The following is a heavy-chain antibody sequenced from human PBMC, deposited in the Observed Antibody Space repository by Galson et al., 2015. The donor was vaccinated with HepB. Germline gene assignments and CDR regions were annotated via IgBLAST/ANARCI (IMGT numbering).Heavy chain of an antibody. CDR3: ARQLIAAAATGTWFDP. CDR1: GYSFTSYW. V-gene: IGHV5-51*01. CDR2: IYPGDSDT. Sequence: QSGAEVKKPGESLKISCKGSGYSFTSYWIGWVRQMPGKGLEWMGIIYPGDSDTRYSPSFQGQVTISADKSISTAYLQWSSLKAPDTAMYYCARQLIAAAATGTWFDPWGQGTLVTVSS. D-gene: IGHD6-13*01. J-gene: IGHJ5*02.